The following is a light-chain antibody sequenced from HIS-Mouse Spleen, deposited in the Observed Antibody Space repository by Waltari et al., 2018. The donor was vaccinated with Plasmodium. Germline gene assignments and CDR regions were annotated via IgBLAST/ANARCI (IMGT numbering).Light chain of an antibody. CDR3: YSTDSSGNHRV. V-gene: IGLV3-10*01. CDR1: ALPKKY. Sequence: SYELTQPPSVSVSPGQTARITCSGDALPKKYAYWYQHKSDQAPVLVIYEDSKRPSGIPERFSGSSSGKMATLTISGAQVEDEADYYCYSTDSSGNHRVFGGGNKLTVL. J-gene: IGLJ3*02. CDR2: EDS.